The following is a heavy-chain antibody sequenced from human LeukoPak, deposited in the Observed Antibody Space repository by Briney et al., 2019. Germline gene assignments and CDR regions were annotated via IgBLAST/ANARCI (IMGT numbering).Heavy chain of an antibody. J-gene: IGHJ4*02. V-gene: IGHV1-2*02. Sequence: GASVKVSCKASGYTFTGYYMYWVRQAPGQELEWMGWINPNSGGTNYAQKFQGRVTMTRDTSISTAYMELSRLRSDDTAVYYCARVPGESGSYDYWGQGTLVTVSS. CDR3: ARVPGESGSYDY. CDR2: INPNSGGT. CDR1: GYTFTGYY. D-gene: IGHD1-26*01.